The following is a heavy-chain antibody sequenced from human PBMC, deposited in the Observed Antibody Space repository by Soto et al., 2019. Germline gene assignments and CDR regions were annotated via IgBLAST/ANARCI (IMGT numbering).Heavy chain of an antibody. CDR3: ARLYYSSRWYFPPFNGDV. D-gene: IGHD6-13*01. Sequence: SETLSLTCTVSGGSISSYYWSWIRQPPGKGLEWIGYIYYSGSTNYNPSLKSRVTISVDTSKNQFSLKLSSVTAADTAVYYCARLYYSSRWYFPPFNGDVWGQGTKVTVYS. V-gene: IGHV4-59*01. CDR2: IYYSGST. CDR1: GGSISSYY. J-gene: IGHJ6*02.